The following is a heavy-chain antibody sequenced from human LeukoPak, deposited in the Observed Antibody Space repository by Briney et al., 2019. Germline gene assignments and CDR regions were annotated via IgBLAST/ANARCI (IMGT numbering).Heavy chain of an antibody. CDR2: ISYDGSNK. V-gene: IGHV3-30*03. Sequence: GGSLRLSCAASGFTFSSYGMHWVRQAPGKGLEWVAVISYDGSNKYYADSVKGRFTISRDNSKNTLYLQMNSLRAEDTAVYYCARASGTLYCSSTSCPGGDAFDIWGQGTMVTVSS. CDR3: ARASGTLYCSSTSCPGGDAFDI. J-gene: IGHJ3*02. D-gene: IGHD2-2*01. CDR1: GFTFSSYG.